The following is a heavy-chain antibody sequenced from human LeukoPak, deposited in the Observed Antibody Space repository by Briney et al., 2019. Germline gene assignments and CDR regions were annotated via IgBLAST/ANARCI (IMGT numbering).Heavy chain of an antibody. Sequence: PGGSLRLSCAASGFTFSDYVMTWARQAPGGRLEWVSAISGGSESIHYADSVKGRFTISRDNSKNTLYLEMNSLRVEDTAVYYCARSPRDSRDWTGSLDYWGQGALVTVSS. CDR2: ISGGSESI. CDR3: ARSPRDSRDWTGSLDY. J-gene: IGHJ4*02. CDR1: GFTFSDYV. D-gene: IGHD3-22*01. V-gene: IGHV3-23*01.